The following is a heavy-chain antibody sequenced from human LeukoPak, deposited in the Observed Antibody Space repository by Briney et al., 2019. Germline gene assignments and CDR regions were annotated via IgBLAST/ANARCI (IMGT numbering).Heavy chain of an antibody. Sequence: SETLSLTCTVSGGSISSGSYYWSWIRQPAGKGLEWIGRIYTSGSTNYNPSLKSRVTISVDTSKNQFSLKLSSVAAADTAVYYCARGSGNYGTFDSWGQGTLVTVSS. V-gene: IGHV4-61*02. J-gene: IGHJ4*02. CDR1: GGSISSGSYY. D-gene: IGHD1-26*01. CDR2: IYTSGST. CDR3: ARGSGNYGTFDS.